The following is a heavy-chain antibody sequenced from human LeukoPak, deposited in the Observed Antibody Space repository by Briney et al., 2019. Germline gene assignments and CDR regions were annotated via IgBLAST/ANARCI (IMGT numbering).Heavy chain of an antibody. CDR2: IYYSGST. D-gene: IGHD3-3*01. J-gene: IGHJ4*02. V-gene: IGHV4-39*01. Sequence: SETLSLTCTVSGGSISSSSNYWGWIRQPPGKGLEWIGSIYYSGSTYYNPSLKSRVTISVDTSKNQFSLKVTSVTAADTAVYYCARRLYDFWSGYYQPRHFDYWGQGTLVTVSS. CDR1: GGSISSSSNY. CDR3: ARRLYDFWSGYYQPRHFDY.